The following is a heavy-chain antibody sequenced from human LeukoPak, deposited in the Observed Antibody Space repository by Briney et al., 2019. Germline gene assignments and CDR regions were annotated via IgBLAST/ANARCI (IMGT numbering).Heavy chain of an antibody. Sequence: QTGGSLRLSCAASGFTFSSYAMSWVRQAPGKGLEWVSAISGSGGSTYYADSVKGRFTISRDDSKNTLYLQMNSLRAEDTAVYYCAKDSYIAVTGRDYWGQGTLVTVSS. J-gene: IGHJ4*02. V-gene: IGHV3-23*01. CDR2: ISGSGGST. D-gene: IGHD6-19*01. CDR1: GFTFSSYA. CDR3: AKDSYIAVTGRDY.